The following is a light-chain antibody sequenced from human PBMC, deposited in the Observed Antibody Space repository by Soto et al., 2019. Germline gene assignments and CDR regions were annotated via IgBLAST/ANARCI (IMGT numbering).Light chain of an antibody. Sequence: DIQMTQSPSSLSASVGDRVTITCQASQDITNDLNWYQQKPGKAPKVLIYEASKLKTRVPSRFSGSGSGSDVTFTISSLQPEDIATYFCQQYDNVPLTFGGGTKVEIK. CDR3: QQYDNVPLT. CDR2: EAS. V-gene: IGKV1-33*01. CDR1: QDITND. J-gene: IGKJ4*01.